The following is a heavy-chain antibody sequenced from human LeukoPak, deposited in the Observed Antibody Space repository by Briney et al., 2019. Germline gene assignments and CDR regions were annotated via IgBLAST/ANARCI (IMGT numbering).Heavy chain of an antibody. Sequence: GSSVKVSCKASGGTFSSYAISWVRQAPGQGLEWIGGIIPIFGTANYAQKFQGRVTITTDESTSTAYMELSSLRSEDTAVYYSARERGEDAFDIWGQGTMVTVSS. V-gene: IGHV1-69*05. CDR3: ARERGEDAFDI. D-gene: IGHD3-10*01. J-gene: IGHJ3*02. CDR1: GGTFSSYA. CDR2: IIPIFGTA.